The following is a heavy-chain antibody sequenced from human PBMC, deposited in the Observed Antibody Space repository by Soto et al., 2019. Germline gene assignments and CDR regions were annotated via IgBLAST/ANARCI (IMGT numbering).Heavy chain of an antibody. J-gene: IGHJ4*02. V-gene: IGHV4-4*07. CDR1: GGSMSNYY. Sequence: SETLSLTCTVSGGSMSNYYWSWIRQSAGKGLEWIGRICTSGNTNYNPSLKSRVTMSVDTSKNQFSLKMSSVTAADTAVYFCARDRVGSSSFDFWGQGTLVTVSS. D-gene: IGHD6-6*01. CDR3: ARDRVGSSSFDF. CDR2: ICTSGNT.